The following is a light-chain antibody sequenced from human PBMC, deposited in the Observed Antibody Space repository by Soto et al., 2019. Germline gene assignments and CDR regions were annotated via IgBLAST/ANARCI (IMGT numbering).Light chain of an antibody. CDR3: TSSTSGSLYV. V-gene: IGLV2-14*01. CDR2: SVS. Sequence: QSALTQPASVSGSPGQSITISCTGTSSDVGGSNYVSWYQQYPGKVPKLLIYSVSNRPSGVSNRFSGSKSGNTASLTISGLQAEDEADYFCTSSTSGSLYVFGTGTKVTVL. J-gene: IGLJ1*01. CDR1: SSDVGGSNY.